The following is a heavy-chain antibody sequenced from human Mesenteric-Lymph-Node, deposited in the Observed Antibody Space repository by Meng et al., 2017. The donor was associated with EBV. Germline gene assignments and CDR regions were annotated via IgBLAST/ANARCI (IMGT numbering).Heavy chain of an antibody. D-gene: IGHD6-19*01. CDR1: GFILSGYS. J-gene: IGHJ1*01. CDR2: ISYDGGNK. Sequence: VEVVVLGGGVVQPGRSLIISWGASGFILSGYSMHWARQAPGKGLEWVAVISYDGGNKYYADSVRGRFTISRDNSKNTVYLQVNSLRPDDTAVYYCARDRGPIAVALLSGWGQGTLVTVSS. CDR3: ARDRGPIAVALLSG. V-gene: IGHV3-30-3*01.